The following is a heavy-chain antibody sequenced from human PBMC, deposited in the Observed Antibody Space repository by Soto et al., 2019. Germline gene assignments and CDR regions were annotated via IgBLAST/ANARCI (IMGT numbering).Heavy chain of an antibody. CDR2: IIPILGIA. Sequence: QVQLVQSGAEVKKPGSSVKVSCKASGGTFSSYTISWVRQAPGQGLEWMGRIIPILGIANYAQKFQGRVTITADKSTSTAYMELSNLRSEDTAVYYCAREVRNCSSTSCYTDYWGQGTLVTVSS. CDR3: AREVRNCSSTSCYTDY. V-gene: IGHV1-69*08. D-gene: IGHD2-2*01. CDR1: GGTFSSYT. J-gene: IGHJ4*02.